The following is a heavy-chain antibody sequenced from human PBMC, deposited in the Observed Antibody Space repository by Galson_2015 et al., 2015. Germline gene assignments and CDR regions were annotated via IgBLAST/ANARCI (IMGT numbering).Heavy chain of an antibody. Sequence: TLSLTCTVSGGSINSGDYYWSWIRQPPGKVLEWIAFIYYSGGTHYNPSLKSRVTMSIDTSKNQFSLMLSSVTAADTAVYYCGRVRYSSRDIEYWGQGTLVTVSS. CDR3: GRVRYSSRDIEY. CDR1: GGSINSGDYY. D-gene: IGHD2-2*01. J-gene: IGHJ4*02. V-gene: IGHV4-30-4*01. CDR2: IYYSGGT.